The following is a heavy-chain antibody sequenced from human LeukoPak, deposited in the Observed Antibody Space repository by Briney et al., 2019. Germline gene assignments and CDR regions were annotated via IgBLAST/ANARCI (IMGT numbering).Heavy chain of an antibody. J-gene: IGHJ4*02. CDR3: ARGGTSGNDPLDY. Sequence: ASVKVSCKTSGYTFISYDIYWVRQATGQGLEWVGWMNPNSGNTDYAQKFQGRVTITRDTSISTAFMDLSSLRSEDTAVYYCARGGTSGNDPLDYWGRGTLVIVSP. D-gene: IGHD5-12*01. CDR1: GYTFISYD. V-gene: IGHV1-8*03. CDR2: MNPNSGNT.